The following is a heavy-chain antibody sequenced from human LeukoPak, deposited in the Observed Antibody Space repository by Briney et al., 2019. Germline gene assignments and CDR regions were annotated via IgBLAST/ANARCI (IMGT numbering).Heavy chain of an antibody. CDR3: ARGGYSGTYALAY. V-gene: IGHV4-59*01. CDR2: IHYSGST. CDR1: GASIISYY. D-gene: IGHD1-26*01. J-gene: IGHJ4*02. Sequence: SETLSLTCTVSGASIISYYWSWIRQPPGKGLEWIGYIHYSGSTNYNPSLKSRVTISIDTSKNQFSLKLSSVTAADTAVYYCARGGYSGTYALAYWGQGTLVTVSS.